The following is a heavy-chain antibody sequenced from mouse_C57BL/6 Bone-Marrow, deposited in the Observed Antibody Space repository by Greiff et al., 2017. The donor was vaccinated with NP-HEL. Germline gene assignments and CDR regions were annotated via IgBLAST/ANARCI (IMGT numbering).Heavy chain of an antibody. D-gene: IGHD1-1*01. CDR1: GFNIKDDY. J-gene: IGHJ2*01. Sequence: EVQLQESGAELVRPGASVKLSCTASGFNIKDDYMHWVKQRPEQGLEWIGWIDPENGDTEYASKFQGKATITADTSSNTAYLQLSSLTSEDTAVYYCTTLLRSIDYWGQGTTLTVSS. V-gene: IGHV14-4*01. CDR2: IDPENGDT. CDR3: TTLLRSIDY.